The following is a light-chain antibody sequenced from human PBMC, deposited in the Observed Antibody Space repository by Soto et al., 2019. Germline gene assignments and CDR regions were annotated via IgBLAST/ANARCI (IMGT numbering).Light chain of an antibody. CDR1: QSVTNNY. V-gene: IGKV3-20*01. J-gene: IGKJ1*01. CDR3: QQYGSSPPT. CDR2: GTS. Sequence: EIVLTQSPGTLSLSPGERATLSCRASQSVTNNYLAWYQRKPGQPPRLLIYGTSYRSTDIPRRFSGSGSGTDFPLTITRLEPEDFAVYYWQQYGSSPPTFGQGTNVEIK.